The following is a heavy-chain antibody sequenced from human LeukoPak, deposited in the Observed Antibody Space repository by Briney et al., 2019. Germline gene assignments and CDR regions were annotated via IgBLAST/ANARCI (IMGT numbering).Heavy chain of an antibody. CDR2: INAGNGNT. V-gene: IGHV1-3*01. CDR1: GYTFTSYA. Sequence: GASVKVSCKASGYTFTSYAMHWVRQAPGQRLEWMGWINAGNGNTKYSQKFQGRVTITRDTSASTAYMELSSLRSEDTAVYYCARFIAVAGTGFDYWGQGTLVTVSS. D-gene: IGHD6-19*01. CDR3: ARFIAVAGTGFDY. J-gene: IGHJ4*02.